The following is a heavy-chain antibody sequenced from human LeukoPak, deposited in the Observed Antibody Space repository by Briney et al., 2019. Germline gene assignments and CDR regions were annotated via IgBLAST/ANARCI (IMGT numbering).Heavy chain of an antibody. CDR2: INPNSVGT. Sequence: ASVKVSCKASGYTFTVYYMHWVRQAPGQGLEWMGWINPNSVGTNYVQKFQGRVTMTRDTSINTAYMELSRLRSDDTAVYYCARDQDCGGGSCYSEGFDIWGQGTMVTVSS. CDR3: ARDQDCGGGSCYSEGFDI. CDR1: GYTFTVYY. J-gene: IGHJ3*02. V-gene: IGHV1-2*02. D-gene: IGHD2-15*01.